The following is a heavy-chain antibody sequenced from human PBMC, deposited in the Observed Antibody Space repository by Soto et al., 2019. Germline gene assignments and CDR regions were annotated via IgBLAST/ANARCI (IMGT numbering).Heavy chain of an antibody. D-gene: IGHD1-26*01. CDR1: GESMSSTAYY. J-gene: IGHJ4*02. CDR2: IFYTGSA. CDR3: ARLKSTYSGSYYGGGFFDY. V-gene: IGHV4-39*01. Sequence: QLQLQESGPGLVKPSETLSLTCNVSGESMSSTAYYWGWIRQTPGKGLEWIGSIFYTGSAYYNSSLKSRVTISVDTSKNQFSLKLLSVAAADTAIYYCARLKSTYSGSYYGGGFFDYWGQGSLVTVSS.